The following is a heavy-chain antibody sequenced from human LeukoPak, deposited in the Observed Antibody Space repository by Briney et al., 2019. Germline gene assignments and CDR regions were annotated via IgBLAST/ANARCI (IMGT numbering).Heavy chain of an antibody. J-gene: IGHJ4*02. CDR1: GGSFSGYY. CDR3: ASRGFSMVRGVIKDY. Sequence: PETLSLTCAVYGGSFSGYYWSWIRQPPGKGLEWIGEINHSGSTNYNPSLKSRVTISVDTSKNQFSLKLSSVAAADTAVYYCASRGFSMVRGVIKDYWGQGTLVTVSS. CDR2: INHSGST. V-gene: IGHV4-34*01. D-gene: IGHD3-10*01.